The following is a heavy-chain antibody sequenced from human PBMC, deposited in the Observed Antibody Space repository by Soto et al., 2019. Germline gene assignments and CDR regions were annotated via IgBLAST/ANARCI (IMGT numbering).Heavy chain of an antibody. CDR1: GYTFTTYA. CDR3: ARALCGGDCYSYHFDY. J-gene: IGHJ4*02. Sequence: QVQVVQSGAEEKKPGASVKVSCKASGYTFTTYAIHWVRQAPGQRLEWMGWINTGNGYTKYSQNFQGRVTITRDTXAXXAYMELSSLRSEDTAVYYCARALCGGDCYSYHFDYWGQGTLVTVSS. D-gene: IGHD2-21*02. CDR2: INTGNGYT. V-gene: IGHV1-3*04.